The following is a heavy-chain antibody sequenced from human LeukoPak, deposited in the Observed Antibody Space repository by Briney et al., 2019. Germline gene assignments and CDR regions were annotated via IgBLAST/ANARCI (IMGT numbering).Heavy chain of an antibody. D-gene: IGHD6-19*01. V-gene: IGHV3-30*18. CDR2: ISYEGSNK. J-gene: IGHJ4*02. CDR1: GFTFSRYG. Sequence: GGSVRLFCAPSGFTFSRYGMHWVRQAPGKGLEWVAFISYEGSNKLYAHCVKGRFTISRDNSKNTLYLQMNSLRAEDTPVYYCAEERQWLVPMTRGQGTLVTVS. CDR3: AEERQWLVPMT.